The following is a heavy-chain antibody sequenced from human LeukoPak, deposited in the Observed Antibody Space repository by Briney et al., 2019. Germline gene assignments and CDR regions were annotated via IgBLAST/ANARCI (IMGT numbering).Heavy chain of an antibody. V-gene: IGHV3-33*01. CDR1: GFTFSTYG. Sequence: GGSLRLSCAASGFTFSTYGSHWVRQAPGKGLDWVAVIWSGGSDKYYSDSVRGRFTISRDNSDDTLYLQMDSLRAEDTAVYFCARTLGGYNYGPYDSWGQGTLVTVSS. CDR2: IWSGGSDK. CDR3: ARTLGGYNYGPYDS. D-gene: IGHD5-18*01. J-gene: IGHJ4*02.